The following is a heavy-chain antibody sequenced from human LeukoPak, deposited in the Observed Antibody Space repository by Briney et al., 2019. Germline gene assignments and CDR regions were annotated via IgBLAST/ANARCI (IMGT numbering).Heavy chain of an antibody. Sequence: GGSLRLSCAASGFTFDDYAMTWVRQAPGKGLEWVSGINWNGDSIGYADSVKGRFTISRDNAKNSLYLQMNSLRAEDMALYYCAKGGSGSYYSYFDYWGQGTLVTVSS. CDR1: GFTFDDYA. CDR2: INWNGDSI. CDR3: AKGGSGSYYSYFDY. D-gene: IGHD1-26*01. J-gene: IGHJ4*02. V-gene: IGHV3-20*04.